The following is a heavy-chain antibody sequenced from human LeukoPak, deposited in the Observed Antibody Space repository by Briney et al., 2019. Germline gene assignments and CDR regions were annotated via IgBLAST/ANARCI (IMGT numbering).Heavy chain of an antibody. D-gene: IGHD6-6*01. Sequence: GGSLRLSCAASGFTFSSYTMSRVRQAPGKELEWVAVISYDGSNKYYADSVKGRFTISRDNSKNTLYLQMNSLRAEDTAVYYCARDRRPYYWGQGTLVTVSS. CDR2: ISYDGSNK. CDR1: GFTFSSYT. J-gene: IGHJ4*02. V-gene: IGHV3-30*04. CDR3: ARDRRPYY.